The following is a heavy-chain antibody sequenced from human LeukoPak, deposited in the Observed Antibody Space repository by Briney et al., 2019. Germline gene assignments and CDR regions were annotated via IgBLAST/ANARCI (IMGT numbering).Heavy chain of an antibody. Sequence: GGSLRLSCAASGFTFSTFAMIWVRQPPGKGLEWVSSIFPSGGEIHYADSVKGRFTISRDNSKSTLSLQMNSLRAEDTAICYCATYRQVQVPFECWGQGTLVTVSS. CDR2: IFPSGGEI. CDR1: GFTFSTFA. J-gene: IGHJ4*02. D-gene: IGHD5-18*01. CDR3: ATYRQVQVPFEC. V-gene: IGHV3-23*01.